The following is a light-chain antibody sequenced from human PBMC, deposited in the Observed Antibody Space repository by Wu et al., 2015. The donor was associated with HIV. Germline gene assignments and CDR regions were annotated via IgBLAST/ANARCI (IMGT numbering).Light chain of an antibody. J-gene: IGKJ1*01. CDR3: QQYNVWPRT. CDR1: QSIGNN. CDR2: DAS. Sequence: EIVMTQSPDTLSVSPGESATLSCWASQSIGNNLAWYQQRPGQAPSLLIHDASTRATTIPARFSGSGSGTEFTLTINTMQSEDFAIYFCQQYNVWPRTFGQGTRVEI. V-gene: IGKV3-15*01.